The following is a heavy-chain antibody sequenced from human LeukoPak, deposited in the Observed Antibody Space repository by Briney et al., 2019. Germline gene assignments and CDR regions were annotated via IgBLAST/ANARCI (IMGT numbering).Heavy chain of an antibody. Sequence: PGGSLRLSCAASGFTFSSHAMSWVRQAPGKGLEWVSGIIEFGATAYYADSAEGRFAISRDNAKNSLYLQMNSLRDEDTAVYYCARVPYSTGAFDYWGQGTLVTVSS. V-gene: IGHV3-23*01. CDR1: GFTFSSHA. CDR3: ARVPYSTGAFDY. D-gene: IGHD6-19*01. CDR2: IIEFGATA. J-gene: IGHJ4*02.